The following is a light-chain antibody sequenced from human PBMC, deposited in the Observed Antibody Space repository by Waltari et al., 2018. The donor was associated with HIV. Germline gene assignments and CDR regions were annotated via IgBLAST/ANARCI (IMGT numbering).Light chain of an antibody. Sequence: IALTQSPGTLSLSPGERATLSCRASQTISSTYLAWYQQKPGQAPRLLIYGASSRATGIPDRFSDSGSGTEFTLTISSLEPEDCAVYYCQQYIGSPRTFGQGTKVELK. CDR3: QQYIGSPRT. CDR2: GAS. CDR1: QTISSTY. J-gene: IGKJ1*01. V-gene: IGKV3-20*01.